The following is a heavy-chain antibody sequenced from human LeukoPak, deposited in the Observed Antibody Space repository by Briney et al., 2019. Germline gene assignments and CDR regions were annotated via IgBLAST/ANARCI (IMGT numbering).Heavy chain of an antibody. V-gene: IGHV3-7*01. CDR1: GFTFSSYW. J-gene: IGHJ4*02. Sequence: PGGSLRLSCAASGFTFSSYWMSWVRQAPGKGLEWVANIKQDGSEKYYVDSVKGRFTISRDNAKNSLYLQMNSLRAEDTAVYYCARDWGEGSSWSPDIDYWGQGTLVTVSS. D-gene: IGHD6-13*01. CDR3: ARDWGEGSSWSPDIDY. CDR2: IKQDGSEK.